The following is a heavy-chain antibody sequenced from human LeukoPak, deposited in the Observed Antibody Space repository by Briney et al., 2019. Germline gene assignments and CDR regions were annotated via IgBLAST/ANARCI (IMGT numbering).Heavy chain of an antibody. Sequence: SETLSLTCTVSGGSISSYYWSWIRQPPGKGLEWIGYIYYSGSTNYNPSLKSRVTTSVDTSKNQFSLKLSSVTAADTAVYYCARRGGSGWYFDYWGQGTLVTVSS. CDR3: ARRGGSGWYFDY. CDR2: IYYSGST. CDR1: GGSISSYY. J-gene: IGHJ4*02. V-gene: IGHV4-59*01. D-gene: IGHD6-19*01.